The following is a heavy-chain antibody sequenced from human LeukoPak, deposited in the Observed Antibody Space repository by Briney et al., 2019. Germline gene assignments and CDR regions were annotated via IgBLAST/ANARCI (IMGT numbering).Heavy chain of an antibody. J-gene: IGHJ4*02. CDR2: ISAYNGDA. CDR1: GYTFTSYG. CDR3: ARDLPYGDYEDF. V-gene: IGHV1-18*01. Sequence: ASAKVSCKASGYTFTSYGISWVRQAPGQGLGWMGWISAYNGDANYAQNLHGRVTMTTDTSTSTAYMELRSLRSDDTAVYYCARDLPYGDYEDFWGQGTLVTVSS. D-gene: IGHD4-17*01.